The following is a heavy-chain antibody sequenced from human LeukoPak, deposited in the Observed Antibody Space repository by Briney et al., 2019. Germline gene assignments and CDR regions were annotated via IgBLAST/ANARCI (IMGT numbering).Heavy chain of an antibody. D-gene: IGHD3-22*01. V-gene: IGHV1-69*01. Sequence: SVKVSCKASGGTFSSYAISWVRQAPGQGLEWMGGIIPIFGTANYAQKFQGRVTITADESTSTAYMELSSLRSEDTAVYYCARDDRSIQLGFDPWGQGTLVTVSS. J-gene: IGHJ5*02. CDR3: ARDDRSIQLGFDP. CDR2: IIPIFGTA. CDR1: GGTFSSYA.